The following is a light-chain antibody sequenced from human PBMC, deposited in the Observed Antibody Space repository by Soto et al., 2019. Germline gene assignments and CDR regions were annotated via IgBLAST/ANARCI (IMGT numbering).Light chain of an antibody. CDR1: QSISSY. J-gene: IGKJ5*01. CDR2: AAS. V-gene: IGKV1-39*01. CDR3: QQYQNWPLIT. Sequence: DIQMTQSPSSLSASVGDRVTITCRASQSISSYLNWYQQKPGKAPKLLIYAASSLQSGVPSRFSGSGSGTEFTLTISILQSEDFADYYCQQYQNWPLITFGQGTRLEIK.